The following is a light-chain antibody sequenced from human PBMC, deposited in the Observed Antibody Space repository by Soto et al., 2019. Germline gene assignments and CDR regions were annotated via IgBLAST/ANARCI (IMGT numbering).Light chain of an antibody. J-gene: IGLJ2*01. CDR3: QSYDSSLSALV. CDR1: SSNIGAGYD. V-gene: IGLV1-40*01. CDR2: GNS. Sequence: QSVLTQPPSVSGAPGQRVTISCTGSSSNIGAGYDVHWYQQLPGTAPKLLIYGNSNRPSGVPDRFSGSKSGTSASLAITGXQAEDEADYYCQSYDSSLSALVFGGGTKL.